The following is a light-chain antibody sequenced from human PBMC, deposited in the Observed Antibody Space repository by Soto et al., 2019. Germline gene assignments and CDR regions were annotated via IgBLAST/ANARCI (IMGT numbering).Light chain of an antibody. CDR2: DKN. Sequence: QSVLTQPPSVSAAPGQKVTISCSGSSSNIGNNYVSWYQQLPGTAPKLLIYDKNKRPSGIPDRFSGSKSGTSATLGITGLQTGDEADYYCATWDSSLSVVLFGGGTKLTVL. V-gene: IGLV1-51*01. CDR3: ATWDSSLSVVL. CDR1: SSNIGNNY. J-gene: IGLJ2*01.